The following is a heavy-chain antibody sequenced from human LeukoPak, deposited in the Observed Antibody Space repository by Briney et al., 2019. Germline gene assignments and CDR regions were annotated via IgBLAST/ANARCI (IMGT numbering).Heavy chain of an antibody. CDR3: VKVAKYYYGSETYYFFEH. D-gene: IGHD3-10*01. V-gene: IGHV3-23*01. J-gene: IGHJ6*04. Sequence: PGGSLRLSCSASGFTFTTYGMNWVRQAPGKGLEWVSGIGGSGTRTYYADSVKGRFTISRDNAKNSLDLQMNSLRVEDTGIYYCVKVAKYYYGSETYYFFEHWGKGTPVTASS. CDR1: GFTFTTYG. CDR2: IGGSGTRT.